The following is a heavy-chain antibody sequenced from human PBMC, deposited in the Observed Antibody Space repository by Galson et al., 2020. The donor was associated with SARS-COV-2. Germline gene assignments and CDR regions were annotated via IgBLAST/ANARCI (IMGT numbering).Heavy chain of an antibody. CDR1: GFTFSNYA. V-gene: IGHV3-30-3*01. D-gene: IGHD3-3*01. CDR2: VSYDGSKE. CDR3: ARELARLYDDFWSGYFVPFGLDY. J-gene: IGHJ4*02. Sequence: GGSLRLSCEASGFTFSNYAMYWVRQAPGKGLEWVAVVSYDGSKEHYADSVEGRFTISRDNSKNTLYLEMNSLSGEDTAVYYCARELARLYDDFWSGYFVPFGLDYWGQGALVTVSS.